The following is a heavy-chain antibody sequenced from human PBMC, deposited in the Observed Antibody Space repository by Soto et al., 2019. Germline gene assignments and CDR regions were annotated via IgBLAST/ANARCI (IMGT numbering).Heavy chain of an antibody. D-gene: IGHD3-10*01. J-gene: IGHJ4*02. CDR3: TRGPRPISTGTGAY. Sequence: GGSLRLSCAASGFIFKMYWMHWVRQSPGKGLVWISRIYNDGTYSDYADSVRGRFTISRDNVNDTLYPQMNNLRAEDSGLYYCTRGPRPISTGTGAYWGQGTQVTVSS. V-gene: IGHV3-74*01. CDR1: GFIFKMYW. CDR2: IYNDGTYS.